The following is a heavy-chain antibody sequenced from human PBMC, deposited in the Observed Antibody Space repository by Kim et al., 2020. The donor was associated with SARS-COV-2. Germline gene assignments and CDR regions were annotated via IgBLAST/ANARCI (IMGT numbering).Heavy chain of an antibody. J-gene: IGHJ6*02. CDR1: GFTFSSYG. CDR2: IWYDGSNK. Sequence: GGSLRLSCAASGFTFSSYGMHWVRQAPGKGLEWVAVIWYDGSNKYYADSVKGRFTISRDNSKNTLYLQMNSLRAEDTAVYYCARALRFLEWLFKYTDYYGMDVWGQGTTVTVSS. V-gene: IGHV3-33*01. D-gene: IGHD3-3*01. CDR3: ARALRFLEWLFKYTDYYGMDV.